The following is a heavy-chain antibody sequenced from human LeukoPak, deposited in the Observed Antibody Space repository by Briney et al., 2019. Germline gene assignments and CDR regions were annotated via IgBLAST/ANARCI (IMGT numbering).Heavy chain of an antibody. J-gene: IGHJ5*02. CDR1: GFTFSSYA. D-gene: IGHD6-13*01. Sequence: GGSLRLSCAASGFTFSSYAMSWVRQAPGKGLEWVSAISGSGGSTYYADSVKGRFTISRDNSKNTLYLQMNSLRAEDSAVYYCAKGRGLIAAVGTDSFDPWGQGTLVTVSS. CDR3: AKGRGLIAAVGTDSFDP. V-gene: IGHV3-23*01. CDR2: ISGSGGST.